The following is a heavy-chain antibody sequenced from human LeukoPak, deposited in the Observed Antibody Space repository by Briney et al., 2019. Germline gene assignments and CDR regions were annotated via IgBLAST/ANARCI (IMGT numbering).Heavy chain of an antibody. CDR3: ARGGITIFGNYYYMDV. CDR2: ISSSGSTI. J-gene: IGHJ6*03. Sequence: GGSLRLSCAASGFTFSDYYMSWIRQAPGKGLEWVSYISSSGSTIYYADSVKGRFTISRDNAKNSLYLQMNSLRAEDTALYYCARGGITIFGNYYYMDVWGKGTTVTISS. CDR1: GFTFSDYY. D-gene: IGHD3-3*01. V-gene: IGHV3-11*01.